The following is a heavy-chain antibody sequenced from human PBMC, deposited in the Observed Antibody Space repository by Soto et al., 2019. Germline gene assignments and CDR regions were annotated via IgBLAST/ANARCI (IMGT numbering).Heavy chain of an antibody. CDR3: ARGGAMGVDH. D-gene: IGHD1-26*01. J-gene: IGHJ4*02. CDR2: IDGHSGTT. V-gene: IGHV3-74*01. CDR1: GFFFNDKW. Sequence: PGGSLRLSCTASGFFFNDKWMHWVRQAPGKGLVWVARIDGHSGTTNYADSVRGRFTISRDNAKNTVYLHLNTLTDEDTAVYYCARGGAMGVDHRGQGTLVTVSS.